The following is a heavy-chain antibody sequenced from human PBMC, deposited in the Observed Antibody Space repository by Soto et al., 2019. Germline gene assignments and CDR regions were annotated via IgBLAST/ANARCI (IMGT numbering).Heavy chain of an antibody. CDR2: IYPGDSDT. J-gene: IGHJ6*02. V-gene: IGHV5-51*01. Sequence: GESLKISCKGSGYSFTSYWIGWVRQMPGKGLEWTGIIYPGDSDTRYSPSFQGQVTISADKSISTAYLQWSSLKASDTAMYYCARQPMVVDTAMETAYYYYGMDVWGQGTTVTVSS. CDR1: GYSFTSYW. D-gene: IGHD5-18*01. CDR3: ARQPMVVDTAMETAYYYYGMDV.